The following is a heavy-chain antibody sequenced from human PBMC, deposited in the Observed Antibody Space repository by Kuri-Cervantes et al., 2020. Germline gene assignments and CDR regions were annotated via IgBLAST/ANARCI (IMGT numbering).Heavy chain of an antibody. CDR3: AKPLSIAAAGGWYFDL. J-gene: IGHJ2*01. D-gene: IGHD6-13*01. Sequence: GESLKISCAASGFTFSDYYMSWIRQAPGKGLEWVSAISGSGGSTYYADSVRGRFTISRDNSKNTLYLQMNSLRAEDTAVYYCAKPLSIAAAGGWYFDLWGRGTLVTVSS. CDR1: GFTFSDYY. CDR2: ISGSGGST. V-gene: IGHV3-23*01.